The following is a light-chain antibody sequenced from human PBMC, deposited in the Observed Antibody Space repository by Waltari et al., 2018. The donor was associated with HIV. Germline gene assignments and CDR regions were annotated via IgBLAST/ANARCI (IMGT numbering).Light chain of an antibody. CDR3: QQYSRPMYT. Sequence: DIQMTQSPSTLSASVGDRVTITCRASQTISVWLAWYQPKPGKAPKLLIYKASSLESGVPSRFSGSGSGTEFTLTISSLHPDDFATYYCQQYSRPMYTFGQGTKLEIK. CDR2: KAS. J-gene: IGKJ2*01. V-gene: IGKV1-5*03. CDR1: QTISVW.